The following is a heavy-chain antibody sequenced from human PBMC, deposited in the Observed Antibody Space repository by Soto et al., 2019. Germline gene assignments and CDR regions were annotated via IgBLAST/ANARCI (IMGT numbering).Heavy chain of an antibody. J-gene: IGHJ4*02. Sequence: GGSLRLSCSASGFTFSIFAMSWVRQSPGKGLEWVSTISGSGGSTYYADAVKGRFSISRDNSMGTLYLQMKSLRVEDTAIYYCAKEVSLGSTVDLGYWGQGTLVTVSS. V-gene: IGHV3-23*01. CDR2: ISGSGGST. D-gene: IGHD7-27*01. CDR3: AKEVSLGSTVDLGY. CDR1: GFTFSIFA.